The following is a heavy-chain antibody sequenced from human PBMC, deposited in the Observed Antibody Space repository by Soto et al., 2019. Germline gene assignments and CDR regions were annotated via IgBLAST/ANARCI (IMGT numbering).Heavy chain of an antibody. CDR1: GYTFTSYG. J-gene: IGHJ4*02. D-gene: IGHD6-19*01. V-gene: IGHV1-18*01. CDR2: ISAYDGDT. Sequence: ASVKVSCKASGYTFTSYGISWVRQAPGQGLEWMGWISAYDGDTNFAQKLQGRVTMTTDTSTSTAYTELRSLRSDDTAVYYCARSRPFSSGWEPSDYWGQGTLVTVSS. CDR3: ARSRPFSSGWEPSDY.